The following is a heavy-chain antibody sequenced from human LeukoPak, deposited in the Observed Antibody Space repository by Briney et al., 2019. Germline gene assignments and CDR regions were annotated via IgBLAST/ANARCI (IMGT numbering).Heavy chain of an antibody. V-gene: IGHV4-30-4*08. Sequence: PSETLSLTCTVSGGSISSSSYYWGWIRQPPGKGLEWIGYIYYSGSTYYNPSLKSRVTISVDTSKNQFSLKLSSVTAADTAVYYCARLRVGAYYFDYWGQGTLVTVSS. CDR3: ARLRVGAYYFDY. CDR2: IYYSGST. CDR1: GGSISSSSYY. J-gene: IGHJ4*02. D-gene: IGHD1-26*01.